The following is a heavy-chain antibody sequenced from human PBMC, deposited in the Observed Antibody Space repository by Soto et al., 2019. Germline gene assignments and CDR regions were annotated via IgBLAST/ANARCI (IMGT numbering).Heavy chain of an antibody. CDR3: ARCLSGYDAFDI. Sequence: GGSLRLSCAASGFTVSSNYMSWVRQAPGKGLEWVSVIYSGGSTYYADSVKGRFTISRDNSKNTLYLQMNSLRAEDTAVYYGARCLSGYDAFDIWGQGTIVTVSS. V-gene: IGHV3-53*01. D-gene: IGHD3-9*01. J-gene: IGHJ3*02. CDR1: GFTVSSNY. CDR2: IYSGGST.